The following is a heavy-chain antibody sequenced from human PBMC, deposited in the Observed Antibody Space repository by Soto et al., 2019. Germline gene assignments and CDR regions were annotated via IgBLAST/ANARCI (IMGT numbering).Heavy chain of an antibody. CDR1: GFTFRTSG. CDR2: INDDGSTT. Sequence: EVPLVESGGGLVQPGGSLRLSCAASGFTFRTSGMYWVRQPPGKGLVWVSRINDDGSTTTYADSVKGRFTISRDNAKNTLFMQMDSLRAEDMGVYYCARGNYGPDYWGQGTLVTVSS. D-gene: IGHD3-10*01. CDR3: ARGNYGPDY. V-gene: IGHV3-74*03. J-gene: IGHJ4*02.